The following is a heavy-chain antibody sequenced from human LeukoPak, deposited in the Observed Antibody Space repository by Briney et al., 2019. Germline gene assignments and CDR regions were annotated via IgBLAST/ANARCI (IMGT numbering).Heavy chain of an antibody. Sequence: SQTLSLTCTVSGGSISSGSYYWNWIRQPARKGLEWIGRIYTSGTTNYNPSLKSRITISVDTSKKQFSLKLSSVTAADTAVYYCARDRYLSGHDYWGQGTLVTVSS. J-gene: IGHJ4*02. D-gene: IGHD3-16*02. V-gene: IGHV4-61*02. CDR1: GGSISSGSYY. CDR3: ARDRYLSGHDY. CDR2: IYTSGTT.